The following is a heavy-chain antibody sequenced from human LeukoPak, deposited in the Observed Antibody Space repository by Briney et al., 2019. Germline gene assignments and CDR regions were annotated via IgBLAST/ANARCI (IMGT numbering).Heavy chain of an antibody. CDR2: ISGSGGST. D-gene: IGHD3-22*01. Sequence: PGGSLRLSCAASGFTFSSYAMSWVRQAPGKGLEWVSAISGSGGSTYYADSVKGRFTISRDNAKNSLYLQMNSLRAEDTAVYYCASDIGYYDSSGYSHIWGQGTMVTVSS. V-gene: IGHV3-23*01. CDR1: GFTFSSYA. CDR3: ASDIGYYDSSGYSHI. J-gene: IGHJ3*02.